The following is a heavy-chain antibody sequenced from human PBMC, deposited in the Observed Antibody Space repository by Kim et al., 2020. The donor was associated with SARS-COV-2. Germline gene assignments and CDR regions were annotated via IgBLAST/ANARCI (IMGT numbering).Heavy chain of an antibody. V-gene: IGHV4-59*01. D-gene: IGHD3-10*01. J-gene: IGHJ4*02. Sequence: KSRFTISVDTSKNQFSLKLSSVTAADTAVYYCARTQVGYGSGSYYLPFDYWGQGTLVTVSS. CDR3: ARTQVGYGSGSYYLPFDY.